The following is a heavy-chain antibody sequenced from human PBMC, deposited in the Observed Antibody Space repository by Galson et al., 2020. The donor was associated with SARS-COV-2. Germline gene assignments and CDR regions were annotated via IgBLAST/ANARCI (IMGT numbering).Heavy chain of an antibody. D-gene: IGHD5-18*01. Sequence: TLSLTCTVSGGSINSGGYYWSWIRQLPEKGLEWIGYINYSGNTYYNPSLKSRITLSVDTSNNQFSLKLTSVTAADTAIYFCARNKQLLFDLWGQGTLVSVTS. CDR3: ARNKQLLFDL. CDR1: GGSINSGGYY. J-gene: IGHJ4*02. CDR2: INYSGNT. V-gene: IGHV4-31*03.